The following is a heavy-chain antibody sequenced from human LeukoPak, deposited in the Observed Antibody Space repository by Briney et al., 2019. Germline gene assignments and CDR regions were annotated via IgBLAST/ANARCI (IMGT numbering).Heavy chain of an antibody. V-gene: IGHV3-7*01. Sequence: PGGSLRLSCAASGFTFSSYWMSWVRQAPGKGLEWVANIKQDGSEKYYVDSVKGRFTISRDNAMNSLYLQMNSLRAEDTAVYYCAREFGYGSGSSVFDYWGQGTLVTVSS. D-gene: IGHD3-10*01. J-gene: IGHJ4*02. CDR2: IKQDGSEK. CDR1: GFTFSSYW. CDR3: AREFGYGSGSSVFDY.